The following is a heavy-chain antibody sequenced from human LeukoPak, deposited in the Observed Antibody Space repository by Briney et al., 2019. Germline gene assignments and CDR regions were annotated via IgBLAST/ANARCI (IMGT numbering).Heavy chain of an antibody. CDR1: GFTFSSYW. D-gene: IGHD3-10*01. Sequence: GGSLRLSCAASGFTFSSYWTHWVRQAPGKGLVWVSRINSDGSSTSYADSVKGRFTISRDNAKITLYLQMNSLRAEDTAVYYCARGGGVIIRGFDYWGQGTLVTVSS. V-gene: IGHV3-74*01. CDR3: ARGGGVIIRGFDY. CDR2: INSDGSST. J-gene: IGHJ4*02.